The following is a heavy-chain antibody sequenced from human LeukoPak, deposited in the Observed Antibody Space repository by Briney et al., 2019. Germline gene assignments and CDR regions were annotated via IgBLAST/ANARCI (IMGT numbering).Heavy chain of an antibody. CDR1: GGSISSGGYY. D-gene: IGHD1-1*01. V-gene: IGHV4-31*03. CDR2: IYYSGST. J-gene: IGHJ4*02. CDR3: AREGMRTTTVDY. Sequence: SETLSLTCTVSGGSISSGGYYWSWVRQHPGKGLEWIGYIYYSGSTYYNPSLKSRVTISVDTSKNQFSLKLSSVTAADTAVYYCAREGMRTTTVDYWGQGTLVTVSS.